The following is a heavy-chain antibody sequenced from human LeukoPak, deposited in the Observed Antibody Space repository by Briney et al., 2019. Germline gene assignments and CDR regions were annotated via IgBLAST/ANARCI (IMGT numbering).Heavy chain of an antibody. V-gene: IGHV3-7*03. Sequence: GGSLRLSCEGSAFIFSGHWMNWVRQTPGKGLEWVASIKEDGSERQYVDSVRGRFSISRDNTKGSLFLQLNSLRAEDTAVYYCARLTYYDFWSGYYVYYYGMDVWGQGTTVTVSS. CDR3: ARLTYYDFWSGYYVYYYGMDV. J-gene: IGHJ6*02. CDR2: IKEDGSER. CDR1: AFIFSGHW. D-gene: IGHD3-3*01.